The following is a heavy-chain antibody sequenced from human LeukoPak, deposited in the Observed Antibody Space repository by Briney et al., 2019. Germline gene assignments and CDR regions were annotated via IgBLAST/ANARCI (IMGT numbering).Heavy chain of an antibody. D-gene: IGHD4-23*01. CDR1: GGSISSYY. Sequence: PSETLSLTCTVSGGSISSYYWSWIRQPAGKGLEWIGRIYTSGSTNYNPSLKSRVTMSVDTSKNQFSLKLSSVAAADTAVYYCARGVTSRLGLSFDYWGQGTLVTDSS. J-gene: IGHJ4*02. CDR3: ARGVTSRLGLSFDY. CDR2: IYTSGST. V-gene: IGHV4-4*07.